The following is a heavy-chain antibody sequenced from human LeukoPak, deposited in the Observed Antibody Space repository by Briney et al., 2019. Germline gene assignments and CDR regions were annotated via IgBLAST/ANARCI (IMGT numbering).Heavy chain of an antibody. CDR1: GDSVSSNSAA. CDR2: TYYRSKWYN. CDR3: AREKLHHGQAQDPFDY. D-gene: IGHD1-14*01. Sequence: SQTPSLTCAISGDSVSSNSAAWNWIRQSPSRGLEWLGRTYYRSKWYNDYAVSVKSRITINPDTSKNQFSLQLNSVTPEDTAVYYCAREKLHHGQAQDPFDYWGQGTLVTVSS. V-gene: IGHV6-1*01. J-gene: IGHJ4*02.